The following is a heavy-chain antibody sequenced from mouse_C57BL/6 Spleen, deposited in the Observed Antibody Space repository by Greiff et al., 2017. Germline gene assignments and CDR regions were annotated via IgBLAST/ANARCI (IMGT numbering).Heavy chain of an antibody. D-gene: IGHD1-1*01. CDR1: GFTFSSYA. V-gene: IGHV5-4*01. CDR2: ISDGGSYT. Sequence: EVHLVESGGGLVKPGGSLKLSCAASGFTFSSYAMSWVRQTPEKRLEWVATISDGGSYTYYPDNVKGRFTISRDNAKNNLYLQMSHLKSEDTAMYYCARECDYGSAWFAYWGQGTLVTVSA. CDR3: ARECDYGSAWFAY. J-gene: IGHJ3*01.